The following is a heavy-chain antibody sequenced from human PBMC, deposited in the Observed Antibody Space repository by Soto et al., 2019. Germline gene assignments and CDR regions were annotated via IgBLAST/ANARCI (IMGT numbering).Heavy chain of an antibody. D-gene: IGHD6-13*01. J-gene: IGHJ4*02. CDR2: IYHSGNT. V-gene: IGHV4-4*02. CDR1: GGSISNSDW. Sequence: SETLSLTCAVSGGSISNSDWWSWVRQSPGKGLEWIGKIYHSGNTNYNPSLRSRVTISIDTSKNQFSLRVTSVTAADSAVYYCARETPYSSSWDTYFDYWGPGSLVTVSS. CDR3: ARETPYSSSWDTYFDY.